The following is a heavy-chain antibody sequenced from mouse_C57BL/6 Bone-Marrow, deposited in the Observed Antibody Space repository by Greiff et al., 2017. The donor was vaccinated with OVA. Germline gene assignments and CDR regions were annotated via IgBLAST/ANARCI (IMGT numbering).Heavy chain of an antibody. J-gene: IGHJ3*01. D-gene: IGHD2-4*01. V-gene: IGHV1-64*01. Sequence: QVQLQQPGAELVKPGASVKLSCKASGYTFTSYWMHWVKQRPGQGLEWIGMFHPNSGSTNYNEKFKSKATLTVDKSSSTAYMQLSSLTSEDSAVYYCARSVGYDYSWVAYWGQGTLGTVSA. CDR2: FHPNSGST. CDR1: GYTFTSYW. CDR3: ARSVGYDYSWVAY.